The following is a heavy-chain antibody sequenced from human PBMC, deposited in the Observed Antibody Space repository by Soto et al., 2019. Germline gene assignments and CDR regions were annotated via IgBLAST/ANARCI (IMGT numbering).Heavy chain of an antibody. V-gene: IGHV4-38-2*01. CDR2: IYHSGST. Sequence: PSETLSLTCAVSGYSISSGYYWGWIRQPPGKGLEWMGSIYHSGSTYYNPSLKSRVTISVDTSKNQFSLKLSSVTAADTAVYYCARGAGTWWCGEHHPSYGMDVWGQGTTVTVSS. CDR1: GYSISSGYY. J-gene: IGHJ6*02. CDR3: ARGAGTWWCGEHHPSYGMDV. D-gene: IGHD3-10*01.